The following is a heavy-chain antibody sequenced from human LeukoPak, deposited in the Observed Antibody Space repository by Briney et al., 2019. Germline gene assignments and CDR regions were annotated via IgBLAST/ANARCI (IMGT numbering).Heavy chain of an antibody. V-gene: IGHV1-2*02. J-gene: IGHJ4*02. CDR2: VNPNSGDT. CDR1: GYTFSGYR. Sequence: AASVKVSYKASGYTFSGYRLHWVRQAHGQGLEWMGWVNPNSGDTNYHQNFQGRVTMTRDTSISTVYMELNRLTSDDTAVYYCARENWYSDYWGQGTLVTVSS. D-gene: IGHD1-1*01. CDR3: ARENWYSDY.